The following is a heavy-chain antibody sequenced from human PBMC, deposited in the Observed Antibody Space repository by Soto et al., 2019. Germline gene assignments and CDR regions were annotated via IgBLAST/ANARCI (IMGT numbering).Heavy chain of an antibody. J-gene: IGHJ4*02. D-gene: IGHD3-10*01. V-gene: IGHV1-69*12. Sequence: QVQLVQSGAEVKKPGSSVKVSCKASGGTFSSYAISWVRQAPGQGLEWMGGIIPIFGTANYAQKFQGRVRITADEPTSTADMELSSLSSGDTAVYYCALDGRGVIDYWGQGTLVTVSS. CDR2: IIPIFGTA. CDR1: GGTFSSYA. CDR3: ALDGRGVIDY.